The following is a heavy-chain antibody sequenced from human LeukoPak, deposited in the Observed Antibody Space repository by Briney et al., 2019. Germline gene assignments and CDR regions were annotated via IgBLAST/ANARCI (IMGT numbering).Heavy chain of an antibody. J-gene: IGHJ3*02. CDR2: INHSGNT. Sequence: SETLSLTCAVYGGSFSGYYWSWIRQPPGKGLEWIGEINHSGNTNYNPSLKSRVTISVDTSKKQFSLKLSFVTAADTAVYYCARVEYTYAYDAFDIWGQGTVVTVSS. D-gene: IGHD5-18*01. CDR3: ARVEYTYAYDAFDI. V-gene: IGHV4-34*01. CDR1: GGSFSGYY.